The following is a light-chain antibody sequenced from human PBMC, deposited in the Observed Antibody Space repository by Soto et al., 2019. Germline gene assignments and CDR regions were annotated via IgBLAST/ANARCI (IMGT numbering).Light chain of an antibody. CDR1: SSDVGYYDY. CDR2: EVT. Sequence: QSVLTQPPSASGFPGQSDTISCTGTSSDVGYYDYVSWYQQHPGKAPKLVIYEVTKRPSGVPDRVSASKSGNMASLTVSGLRAEDEADYYCSSYAGSNNFVFGSGTKLTVL. J-gene: IGLJ1*01. CDR3: SSYAGSNNFV. V-gene: IGLV2-8*01.